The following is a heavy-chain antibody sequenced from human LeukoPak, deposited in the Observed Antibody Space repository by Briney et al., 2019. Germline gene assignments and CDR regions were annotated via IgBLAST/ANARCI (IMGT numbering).Heavy chain of an antibody. CDR2: IYYSGST. CDR1: GGSISSGDYY. J-gene: IGHJ6*02. CDR3: ARGDGDYYYYYYGMDA. D-gene: IGHD4-17*01. V-gene: IGHV4-30-4*01. Sequence: PSQTLSLTCTVSGGSISSGDYYWSWIRQPPGKGLEWIGYIYYSGSTYYNPSLKSRVTISVDTSKNQFSLKLSSVTAADTAVYYCARGDGDYYYYYYGMDAWGQGTTVTVSS.